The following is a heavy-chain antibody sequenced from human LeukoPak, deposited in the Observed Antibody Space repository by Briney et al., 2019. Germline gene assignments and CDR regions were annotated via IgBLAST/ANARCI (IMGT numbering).Heavy chain of an antibody. J-gene: IGHJ4*02. Sequence: GASLRLSCAASGFTFSSYAMSWVRQAPGKGLEWVAVISYDGSNKYYADSVKGRFTISRDNSKNTLYLQMNSLRAEDTAVYYCARSNLGQLDYWGQGTLVTVSS. CDR1: GFTFSSYA. CDR2: ISYDGSNK. CDR3: ARSNLGQLDY. V-gene: IGHV3-30*04. D-gene: IGHD1-14*01.